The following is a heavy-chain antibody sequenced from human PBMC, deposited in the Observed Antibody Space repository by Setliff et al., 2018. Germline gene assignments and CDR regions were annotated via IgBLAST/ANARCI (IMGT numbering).Heavy chain of an antibody. D-gene: IGHD5-12*01. Sequence: GESLKISCATSGFSFKNYWMTWVRQGPGKGLEWVASIKEDENMKYYADSVRGRFTISRDNAKNSLYLQMSGLRAEDTAVYYCARESIERLRFWGSGETPDSDVFDMWGQGTMVTVSS. CDR1: GFSFKNYW. CDR2: IKEDENMK. V-gene: IGHV3-7*01. CDR3: ARESIERLRFWGSGETPDSDVFDM. J-gene: IGHJ3*02.